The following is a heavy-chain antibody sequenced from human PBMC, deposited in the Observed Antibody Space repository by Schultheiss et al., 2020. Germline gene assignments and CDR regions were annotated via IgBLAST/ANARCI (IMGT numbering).Heavy chain of an antibody. D-gene: IGHD5-18*01. V-gene: IGHV3-21*01. CDR2: ISGSGGST. J-gene: IGHJ4*02. Sequence: GESLKISCAASGFTFDDFAMHWVRQAPGKGLEWVSTISGSGGSTYYADSVKGRFTISRDNAKNSLYLQMNSLRAEDTAVYYCARGDVDTAMIIDYWGQGTLVTVSS. CDR3: ARGDVDTAMIIDY. CDR1: GFTFDDFA.